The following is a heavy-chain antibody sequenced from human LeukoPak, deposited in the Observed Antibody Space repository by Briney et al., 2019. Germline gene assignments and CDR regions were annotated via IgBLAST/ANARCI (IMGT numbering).Heavy chain of an antibody. J-gene: IGHJ4*02. V-gene: IGHV4-30-4*01. CDR2: IYYSGST. Sequence: PSETLSLTCTVSGGSISSGDYYWSWIRQPPGKGLEWIGYIYYSGSTNYNPSLKSRVTISVDTSKNQFSLKLSSVTAADTAVYYCARDVPYYDILTGYPHRRGRPYYFDYWGQGTLVTVSS. CDR3: ARDVPYYDILTGYPHRRGRPYYFDY. CDR1: GGSISSGDYY. D-gene: IGHD3-9*01.